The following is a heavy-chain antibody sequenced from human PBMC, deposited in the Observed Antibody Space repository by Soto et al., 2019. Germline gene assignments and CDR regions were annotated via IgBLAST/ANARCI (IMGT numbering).Heavy chain of an antibody. V-gene: IGHV3-66*01. Sequence: EVQLVESWGGLVQPGGTLRVACAVAGFAVNYMSWVRQAPGKGLEWLSVIYSGGSTYYADSVRGRFIISRDKSKNTLYLQMNRLRVEDTALYYCAKDGSDHWGQGTLVTVSS. D-gene: IGHD2-2*03. CDR3: AKDGSDH. CDR2: IYSGGST. J-gene: IGHJ4*02. CDR1: GFAVNY.